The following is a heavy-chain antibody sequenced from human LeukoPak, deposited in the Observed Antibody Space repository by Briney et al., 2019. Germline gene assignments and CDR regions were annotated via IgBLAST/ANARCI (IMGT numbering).Heavy chain of an antibody. CDR2: IEGDGSST. CDR3: ARDPSAFAGYFGY. J-gene: IGHJ4*02. V-gene: IGHV3-74*01. Sequence: GGSLRLSCAASGFTFRTYWMHWVRQAPGKGLVWVSRIEGDGSSTNYADSVKGRFTISRDNAKNTLYLQMDSLRAEDTAVYYCARDPSAFAGYFGYWGQGTLVTVSS. CDR1: GFTFRTYW. D-gene: IGHD3-10*01.